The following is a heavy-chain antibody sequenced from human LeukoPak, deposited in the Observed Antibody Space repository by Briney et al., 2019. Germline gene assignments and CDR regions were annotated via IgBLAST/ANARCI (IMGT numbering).Heavy chain of an antibody. CDR1: GGSTNNSTYY. CDR3: ARDQGISVVE. V-gene: IGHV4-39*07. CDR2: IYHSGST. D-gene: IGHD6-19*01. Sequence: PSETLSLTCTVSGGSTNNSTYYWAWIRQSPGKGLEWIGYIYHSGSTYYNPSLKSRVTISVDRSKNQFSLKLSSVTAADTAVYYCARDQGISVVEWGQGTLVTVSS. J-gene: IGHJ4*02.